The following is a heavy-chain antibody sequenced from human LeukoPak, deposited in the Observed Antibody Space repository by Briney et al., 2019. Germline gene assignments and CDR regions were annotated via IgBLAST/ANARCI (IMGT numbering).Heavy chain of an antibody. CDR3: ATHPLLDY. CDR2: IYYSGST. CDR1: GDSIRRDNYY. J-gene: IGHJ4*02. Sequence: PSETLSLTCTVSGDSIRRDNYYWGWIRQPPGKGLEWMGSIYYSGSTYYNPSLKSRVSISVDPSKGQFSLKLTSVTAADTAVYYCATHPLLDYWGQGSLVTVSS. D-gene: IGHD3-16*02. V-gene: IGHV4-39*01.